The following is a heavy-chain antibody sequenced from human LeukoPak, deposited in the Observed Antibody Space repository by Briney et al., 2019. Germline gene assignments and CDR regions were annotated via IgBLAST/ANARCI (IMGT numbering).Heavy chain of an antibody. CDR3: ARASLTGYWDDAFDI. J-gene: IGHJ3*02. CDR2: ISSSSSYI. CDR1: GFTFSSYS. Sequence: PGGSLRLSCAASGFTFSSYSMNWVRQAPGKGLEWVSSISSSSSYIYYADSVKGRFTISRDNAKNSLYLQMNGLRAEDTAVYYCARASLTGYWDDAFDIWGQGTMVTVSS. D-gene: IGHD3-9*01. V-gene: IGHV3-21*01.